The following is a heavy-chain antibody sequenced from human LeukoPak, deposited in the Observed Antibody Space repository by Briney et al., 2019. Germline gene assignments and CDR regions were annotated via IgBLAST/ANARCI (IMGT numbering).Heavy chain of an antibody. V-gene: IGHV3-21*01. D-gene: IGHD3-16*01. CDR2: ISSSSSYI. Sequence: GGSLRLSCAASGFTFSSYSMNWVRQAPGKGLEWVSSISSSSSYIYYADSVKGRFTISRDNAKNSLYLQMNSLRAEDTAVYYCARGFGPNTIDYWGQGTLVTVSS. J-gene: IGHJ4*02. CDR1: GFTFSSYS. CDR3: ARGFGPNTIDY.